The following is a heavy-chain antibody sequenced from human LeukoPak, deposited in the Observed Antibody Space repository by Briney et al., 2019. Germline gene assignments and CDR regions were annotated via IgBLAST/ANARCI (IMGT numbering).Heavy chain of an antibody. CDR2: IYYSGST. Sequence: PSQTLSLTCTVPGGSISSGGYYWSWIRQHPGKGLEWIGYIYYSGSTYYNPSLKSRVTISVDTSKNQFSLKLSSVTAADTAVYYCAVRYWSGVYYFDYWGQGTLVTVSS. CDR1: GGSISSGGYY. D-gene: IGHD3-3*01. J-gene: IGHJ4*02. V-gene: IGHV4-31*03. CDR3: AVRYWSGVYYFDY.